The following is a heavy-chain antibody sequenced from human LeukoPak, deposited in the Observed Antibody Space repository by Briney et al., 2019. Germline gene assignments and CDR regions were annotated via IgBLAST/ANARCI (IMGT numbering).Heavy chain of an antibody. Sequence: PSETLSLTCFVSGGSISGSNYYWGWIRQPPGKGLEWIASVHYSGNTYYNPSLKGRLSISVDTSKNQFSLKMSSMTAADAAVFYCVRDYYDSTGYYYPMDVWGQGTTVTVSS. CDR1: GGSISGSNYY. CDR2: VHYSGNT. D-gene: IGHD3-22*01. CDR3: VRDYYDSTGYYYPMDV. V-gene: IGHV4-39*07. J-gene: IGHJ6*02.